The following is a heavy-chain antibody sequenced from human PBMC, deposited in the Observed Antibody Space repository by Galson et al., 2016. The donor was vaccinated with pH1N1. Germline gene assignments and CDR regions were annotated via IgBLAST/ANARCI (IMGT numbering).Heavy chain of an antibody. J-gene: IGHJ4*01. V-gene: IGHV1-69*04. CDR3: ARDREDYWSGYLFDY. Sequence: CKASGGTLSSYAISWVRQAPGQGLEWMGNILPILGIPDYAQKFQDRVKITADKSTNTAYLELSSLRSEDTAVYYCARDREDYWSGYLFDYWG. CDR1: GGTLSSYA. D-gene: IGHD3-3*01. CDR2: ILPILGIP.